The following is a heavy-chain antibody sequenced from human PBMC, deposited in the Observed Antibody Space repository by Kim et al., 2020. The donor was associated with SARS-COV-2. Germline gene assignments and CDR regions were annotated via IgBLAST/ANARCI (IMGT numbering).Heavy chain of an antibody. Sequence: PSLKSRVTISVDTSKNQCSLKLSSVTAADTAVYYCARRYCSSTSCNTFDYWGQGTLVTVSS. V-gene: IGHV4-39*01. J-gene: IGHJ4*02. CDR3: ARRYCSSTSCNTFDY. D-gene: IGHD2-2*02.